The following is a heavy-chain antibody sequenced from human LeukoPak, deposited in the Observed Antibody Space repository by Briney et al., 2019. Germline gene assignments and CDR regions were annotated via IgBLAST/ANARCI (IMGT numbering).Heavy chain of an antibody. CDR1: GYRFISNY. Sequence: GASVKVSCNASGYRFISNYIQWVRQSPGLGPEWVGWMHPGNGNTRYAEKFQGRVTMTRDTSINTAYLDLNSLRSDDTAVYYCAREGSYCVGGDCYSFDFWGQGTLITVSS. CDR3: AREGSYCVGGDCYSFDF. D-gene: IGHD2-21*02. V-gene: IGHV1-2*02. J-gene: IGHJ4*02. CDR2: MHPGNGNT.